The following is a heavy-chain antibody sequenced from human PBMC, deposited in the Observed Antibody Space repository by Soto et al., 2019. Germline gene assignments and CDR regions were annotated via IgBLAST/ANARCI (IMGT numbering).Heavy chain of an antibody. CDR2: INHSGST. Sequence: SETLSLTCAVYGGSFSGYYWSWIRQPPGKGLEWIGEINHSGSTNYNPSLKSRVTISVDTSKNQFSLKLSSVTAADTAVYYCARVISYYDSSGYPPHAAFDIWGQGTMVTVSS. CDR3: ARVISYYDSSGYPPHAAFDI. V-gene: IGHV4-34*01. J-gene: IGHJ3*02. D-gene: IGHD3-22*01. CDR1: GGSFSGYY.